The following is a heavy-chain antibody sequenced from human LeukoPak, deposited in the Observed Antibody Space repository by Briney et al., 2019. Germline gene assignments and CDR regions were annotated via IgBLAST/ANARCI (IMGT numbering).Heavy chain of an antibody. V-gene: IGHV4-39*07. Sequence: PSETLSLTCTVSGGSISSSSYYWGWIRQPPGKGLEWIGSIYYSGSTYYNPSLKSRVTILVDTSKNQFSLKLSSVTAADTAVYYCARILHPRIARFDPWGQGTLVTVSS. J-gene: IGHJ5*02. D-gene: IGHD6-13*01. CDR3: ARILHPRIARFDP. CDR2: IYYSGST. CDR1: GGSISSSSYY.